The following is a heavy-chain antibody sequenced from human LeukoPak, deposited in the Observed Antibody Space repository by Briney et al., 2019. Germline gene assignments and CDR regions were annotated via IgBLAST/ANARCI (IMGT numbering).Heavy chain of an antibody. V-gene: IGHV3-48*01. CDR3: AISMGIAAAGTVVRAFDI. CDR2: ISSSSSTI. CDR1: GFTFSSYS. J-gene: IGHJ3*02. Sequence: GGSLRLSCAASGFTFSSYSMNWVRQAPGKGLEWVSYISSSSSTIYYADSVKGRFTISRDNAKNSLYLQMNSLRAEDTAVYYCAISMGIAAAGTVVRAFDIWGQGTMVTVSS. D-gene: IGHD6-13*01.